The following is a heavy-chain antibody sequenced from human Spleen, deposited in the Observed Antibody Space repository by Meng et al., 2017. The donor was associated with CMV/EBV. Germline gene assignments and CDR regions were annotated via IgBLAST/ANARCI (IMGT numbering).Heavy chain of an antibody. V-gene: IGHV1-2*02. J-gene: IGHJ4*02. CDR2: INPNSGAT. CDR3: AIPSGDGSYFDF. CDR1: RYTFAGYY. D-gene: IGHD4-17*01. Sequence: CQASRYTFAGYYLHWVRQAPGQGLEWMGWINPNSGATNYAQKFQGRVTMTRDTSISIAYMELSSLRSDDTAVYYCAIPSGDGSYFDFWGQGALVTVSS.